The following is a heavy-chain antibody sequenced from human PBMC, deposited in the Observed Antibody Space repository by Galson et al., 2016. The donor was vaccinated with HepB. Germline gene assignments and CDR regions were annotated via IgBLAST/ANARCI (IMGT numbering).Heavy chain of an antibody. CDR2: ISYDGSNK. J-gene: IGHJ1*01. Sequence: SLRLSCAASGFTFNSNAFHWVRQAPDKGLEWVALISYDGSNKYSADSVQGRLTISRDNSKNTIYLQMNSLRAEDTGVYYCARGEMDSYDYLGHEYFQYWGQGSLVIVSS. D-gene: IGHD3-22*01. V-gene: IGHV3-30*04. CDR3: ARGEMDSYDYLGHEYFQY. CDR1: GFTFNSNA.